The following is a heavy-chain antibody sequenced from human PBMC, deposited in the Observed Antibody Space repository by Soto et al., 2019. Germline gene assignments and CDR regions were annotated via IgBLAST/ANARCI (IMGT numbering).Heavy chain of an antibody. J-gene: IGHJ4*02. CDR3: ATYPRREGYIHFDC. V-gene: IGHV3-23*01. CDR1: GFTFSSYV. D-gene: IGHD5-12*01. Sequence: QAGGSLRLSCAASGFTFSSYVMSWVRQAPGKGLEWVSAISSSTGYTYYADSVKGRFTISRDNSKNTLYLQMDSLRAEDTALYYCATYPRREGYIHFDCWGQGTQVTVSS. CDR2: ISSSTGYT.